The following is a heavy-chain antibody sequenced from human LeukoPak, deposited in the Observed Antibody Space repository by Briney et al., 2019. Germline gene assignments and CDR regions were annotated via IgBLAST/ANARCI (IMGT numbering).Heavy chain of an antibody. CDR3: TRVGYIDEGIDY. J-gene: IGHJ4*02. V-gene: IGHV3-74*01. Sequence: HAGGSLRLSCAASGYTFNNYWIHWVRQVPGKGLVWVSRINNDGSSASYVDSVKGRFTISRDNAKNSLYLQMNSLRAEDTAIYYCTRVGYIDEGIDYWGQGTPVTVSS. CDR2: INNDGSSA. D-gene: IGHD5-24*01. CDR1: GYTFNNYW.